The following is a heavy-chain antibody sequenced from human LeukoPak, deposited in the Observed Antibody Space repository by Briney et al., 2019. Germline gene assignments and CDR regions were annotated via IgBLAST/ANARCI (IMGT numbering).Heavy chain of an antibody. CDR1: GGSFSGYY. J-gene: IGHJ1*01. CDR2: IYYSGST. D-gene: IGHD3-10*01. Sequence: SETLSLTCAVYGGSFSGYYWSWIRQPPGKGLEWIGYIYYSGSTNYNPSLKSRVTISVDTSKNQFSLKLNSVTAADTAVYYCAKGGSGSPAHWGQGTLVTVSS. CDR3: AKGGSGSPAH. V-gene: IGHV4-59*01.